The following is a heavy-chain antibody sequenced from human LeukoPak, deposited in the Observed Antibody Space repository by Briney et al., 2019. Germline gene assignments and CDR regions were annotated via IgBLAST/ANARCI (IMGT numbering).Heavy chain of an antibody. Sequence: GGSLRLSCAASGFTFSSYAMHWVRQAPGKGLEWVSGISWNSGSIGYADSVKGRFTISRDNAKNSLYLQMNSLRAEDTALYYCAKDGASIVGATSAFDYWGQGTLVTVSS. CDR1: GFTFSSYA. D-gene: IGHD1-26*01. CDR2: ISWNSGSI. V-gene: IGHV3-9*01. J-gene: IGHJ4*02. CDR3: AKDGASIVGATSAFDY.